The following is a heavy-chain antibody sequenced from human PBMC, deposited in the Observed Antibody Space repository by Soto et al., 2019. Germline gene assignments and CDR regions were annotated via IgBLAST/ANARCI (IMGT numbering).Heavy chain of an antibody. CDR1: AFTFSNFA. Sequence: QVQLVESGGGVDQPGRSLSLSCAASAFTFSNFAMNWVRQPPGKGLEWVALISYDGSNKYYADSVKGRFIISRDNSKNTLYLQMNSLRPEDTAVYYCARGRGVYTTGWYDFWGQGTLVTVSS. V-gene: IGHV3-30-3*01. J-gene: IGHJ5*01. CDR3: ARGRGVYTTGWYDF. CDR2: ISYDGSNK. D-gene: IGHD6-19*01.